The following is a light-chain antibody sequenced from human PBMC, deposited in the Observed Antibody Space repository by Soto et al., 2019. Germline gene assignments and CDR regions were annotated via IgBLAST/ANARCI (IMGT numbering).Light chain of an antibody. CDR1: RSDIGIFDY. J-gene: IGLJ2*01. CDR2: DVS. CDR3: CSYAGSSTLL. Sequence: QSALTQPRSVSGSPGQSVTISCTGTRSDIGIFDYVSWYQQHPGKAPKLVIYDVSQRPSGVPDRFSGYKSGNTASLTISGLQADDEADYYCCSYAGSSTLLFGGGTKLTVL. V-gene: IGLV2-11*01.